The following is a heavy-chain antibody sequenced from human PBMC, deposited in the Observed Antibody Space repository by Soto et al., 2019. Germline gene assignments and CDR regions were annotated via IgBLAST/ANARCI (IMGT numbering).Heavy chain of an antibody. CDR3: VRGRSYSVYDF. Sequence: SETLSLTCTVSGGSISGHSWVWIRQPAGKGLEWIGHIYPSGSTSYNPSLRSRVAMSLDTSTNKIFLNLTSVTAADTAVFYCVRGRSYSVYDFWGPGTLVTVSS. J-gene: IGHJ4*02. CDR1: GGSISGHS. V-gene: IGHV4-4*07. D-gene: IGHD5-12*01. CDR2: IYPSGST.